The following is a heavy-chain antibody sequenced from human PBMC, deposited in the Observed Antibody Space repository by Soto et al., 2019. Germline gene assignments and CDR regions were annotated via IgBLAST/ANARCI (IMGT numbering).Heavy chain of an antibody. CDR1: GYTFTSYY. Sequence: ASVKVSCKASGYTFTSYYMHWVRQAPGQGLEWMGIINPSGGSTSYAQKFQGRVTMTRDTSTSTVYMELSSLRSEDTAVYYCARDPMTDLGWNPKANWFDPWGQGTLVTVSS. D-gene: IGHD1-1*01. J-gene: IGHJ5*02. CDR3: ARDPMTDLGWNPKANWFDP. V-gene: IGHV1-46*03. CDR2: INPSGGST.